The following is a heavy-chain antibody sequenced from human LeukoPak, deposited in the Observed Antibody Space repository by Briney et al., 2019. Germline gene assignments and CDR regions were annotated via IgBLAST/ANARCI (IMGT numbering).Heavy chain of an antibody. Sequence: PGGSLRLSCEASGFTFGSHAMYWVRQAPGTGLGWVAGIFGSGGSPHYADPVKGRFTISRENSRNTVYLQINSLRAEDTAVYYCGKTTVGYSSGQKPAWPVDYWGQGTLVTVSS. CDR3: GKTTVGYSSGQKPAWPVDY. CDR1: GFTFGSHA. CDR2: IFGSGGSP. D-gene: IGHD5-18*01. J-gene: IGHJ4*02. V-gene: IGHV3-23*01.